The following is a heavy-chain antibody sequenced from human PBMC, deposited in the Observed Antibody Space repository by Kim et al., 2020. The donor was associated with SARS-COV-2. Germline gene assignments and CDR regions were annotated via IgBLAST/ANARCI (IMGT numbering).Heavy chain of an antibody. D-gene: IGHD6-19*01. Sequence: SPSFQGHVTISADKSISTAYLQWSSLMASDTAMYYCARQGSGSSGWYDYWGQGTLVTVSS. J-gene: IGHJ4*02. V-gene: IGHV5-10-1*01. CDR3: ARQGSGSSGWYDY.